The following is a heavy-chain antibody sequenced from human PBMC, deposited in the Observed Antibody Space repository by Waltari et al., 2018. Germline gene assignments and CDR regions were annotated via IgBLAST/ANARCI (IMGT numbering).Heavy chain of an antibody. Sequence: EVQLVDSGGGLVQPGGSLILSCAAPGFTFSSHWMYWVRQTPGKGLVWVSGINSDGSSTSYADSVKGRVTISRDNAKNTLYLQMNSLRAEDTAVYYCVRDSSGTYWGQGTQVTVSS. CDR1: GFTFSSHW. CDR3: VRDSSGTY. V-gene: IGHV3-74*01. D-gene: IGHD3-22*01. J-gene: IGHJ4*02. CDR2: INSDGSST.